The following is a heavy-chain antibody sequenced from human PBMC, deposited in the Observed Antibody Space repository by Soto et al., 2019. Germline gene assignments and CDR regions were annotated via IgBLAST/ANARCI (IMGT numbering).Heavy chain of an antibody. CDR1: GFPFISYS. CDR3: ARDSTYYYDSSGYSTFDY. D-gene: IGHD3-22*01. Sequence: GGSLRLSCAASGFPFISYSLKWVRPAPGKGLEWVSYISSSSSTIYYADSVKGRFTISRDNAKNSLYLQMNSLRAEDTAVYYCARDSTYYYDSSGYSTFDYWGQGT. CDR2: ISSSSSTI. V-gene: IGHV3-48*01. J-gene: IGHJ4*02.